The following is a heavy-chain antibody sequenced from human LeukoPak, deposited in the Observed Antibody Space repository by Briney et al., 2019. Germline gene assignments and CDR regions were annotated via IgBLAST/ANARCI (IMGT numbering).Heavy chain of an antibody. CDR1: GFTFSSYS. CDR2: ISTSSSYI. CDR3: ARAANLGWGIVVVTAIYDY. Sequence: GGSLRLSCAASGFTFSSYSMNWVRQAPGKGLEWVSSISTSSSYIYYADSVKGRFTISRDNAKNSVYLHTDSLRAEDTAVYYCARAANLGWGIVVVTAIYDYWGQGTLVTVSS. V-gene: IGHV3-21*01. D-gene: IGHD2-21*02. J-gene: IGHJ4*02.